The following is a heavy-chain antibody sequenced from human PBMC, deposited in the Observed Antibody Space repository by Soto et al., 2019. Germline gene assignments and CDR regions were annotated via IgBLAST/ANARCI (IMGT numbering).Heavy chain of an antibody. J-gene: IGHJ4*02. CDR2: VYYSGST. V-gene: IGHV4-38-2*02. CDR3: ARNTSTYFDS. CDR1: GYSISNGDY. Sequence: LSLTCTVSGYSISNGDYWGWIRQAPGKGLEWIGSVYYSGSTHYEPSLRGRIAISVDTLKNQFSLRLPSVTAADTAMYFCARNTSTYFDSWGQGIPVTVS.